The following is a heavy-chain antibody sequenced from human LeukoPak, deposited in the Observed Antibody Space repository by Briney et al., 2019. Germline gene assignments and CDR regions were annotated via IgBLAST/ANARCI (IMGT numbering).Heavy chain of an antibody. J-gene: IGHJ4*02. V-gene: IGHV3-30*18. D-gene: IGHD2-15*01. CDR3: AKGVDYCSGGSCPADY. CDR1: GFTFSNYW. CDR2: ISYDGNNK. Sequence: GGSLRLSCAASGFTFSNYWMAWVRQAPGKGLEWVAVISYDGNNKYYADSVKGRFTISRDNSKNTLFLQMNSLRAEDTAVYYCAKGVDYCSGGSCPADYWGPGTLVTVSS.